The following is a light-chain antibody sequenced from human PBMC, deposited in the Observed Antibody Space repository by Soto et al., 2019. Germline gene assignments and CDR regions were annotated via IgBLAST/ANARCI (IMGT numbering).Light chain of an antibody. CDR3: SSYAGSNNLV. CDR1: SSDVGGYNY. V-gene: IGLV2-8*01. J-gene: IGLJ2*01. CDR2: EVS. Sequence: QSVLTQPPSASGSPGQSVTISCTGTSSDVGGYNYVSWYQQHPVKAPKLMIYEVSKRPSGVPDRFSCSKSGNTASLTVSGLQAEDEADYYCSSYAGSNNLVFGGGTKVTVL.